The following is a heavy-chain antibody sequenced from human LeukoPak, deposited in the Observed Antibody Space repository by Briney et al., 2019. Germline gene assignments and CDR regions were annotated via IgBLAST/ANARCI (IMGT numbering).Heavy chain of an antibody. CDR3: AKDTLYDTGYFDY. Sequence: GGSLRLSCAASGFTFSGYGMHWVRQAPGKGLEWVAFIRYDGSNKYYADSVKGRFTISRDNSKNTLYLQMNSLRAEDTAVYYCAKDTLYDTGYFDYWGQGTLVTVSS. CDR2: IRYDGSNK. V-gene: IGHV3-30*02. J-gene: IGHJ4*02. D-gene: IGHD3-22*01. CDR1: GFTFSGYG.